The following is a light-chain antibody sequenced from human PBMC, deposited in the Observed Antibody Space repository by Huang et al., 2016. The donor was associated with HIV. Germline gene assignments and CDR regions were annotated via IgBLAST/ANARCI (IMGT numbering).Light chain of an antibody. CDR1: QNINTY. V-gene: IGKV1-39*01. J-gene: IGKJ5*01. Sequence: DILLTQSPSSLSASVGDRVTITCRASQNINTYFNWYQQKPGKTPKLLIHSASTLQTGVPSRFSGSGAGTDFTLTVNSLQPEDSATYYCQQGYSALITFGQGTRL. CDR2: SAS. CDR3: QQGYSALIT.